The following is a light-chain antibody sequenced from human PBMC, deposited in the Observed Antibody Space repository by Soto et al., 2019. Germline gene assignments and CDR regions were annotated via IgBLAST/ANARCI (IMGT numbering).Light chain of an antibody. Sequence: QSVLTQPPSASGTPGQRVTISCSGSSSNIGSNPVNWYHHLPGTAPKLLIYANNNRPSRVPDRFSGSKSGTSASLAITGLQAEDEANYYCQSYDTGLSVVFGGGTKVTVL. J-gene: IGLJ2*01. CDR3: QSYDTGLSVV. CDR2: ANN. CDR1: SSNIGSNP. V-gene: IGLV1-44*01.